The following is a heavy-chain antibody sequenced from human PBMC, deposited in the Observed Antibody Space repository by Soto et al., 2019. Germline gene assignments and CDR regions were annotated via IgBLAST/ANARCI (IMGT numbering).Heavy chain of an antibody. CDR3: ARAYSRGTFDY. CDR1: GFTFSSYA. D-gene: IGHD3-22*01. J-gene: IGHJ4*02. Sequence: EVQLLESGGGLVQPGGSLRLSCAASGFTFSSYAMNWVRQAPGKGLEWVSAISGSGGSTYYADSVKGRFTISRDSSKNTLYLQMNSLRAEDTAVYYCARAYSRGTFDYWGQGTLVTVSS. V-gene: IGHV3-23*01. CDR2: ISGSGGST.